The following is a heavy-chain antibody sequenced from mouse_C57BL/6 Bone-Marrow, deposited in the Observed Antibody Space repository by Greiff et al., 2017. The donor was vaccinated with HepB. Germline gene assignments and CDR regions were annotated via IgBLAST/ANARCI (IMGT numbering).Heavy chain of an antibody. J-gene: IGHJ1*03. CDR2: INPYNGGT. D-gene: IGHD1-1*01. CDR1: GYTFTDYY. Sequence: EVKLQQSGPVLVKPGASVKMSCKASGYTFTDYYMNWVKQSHGKSLEWIGVINPYNGGTSYNQKFKGKATLTVDKSSSTAYMELNSLTSEDSAVYYCAIYGPHWYFDVWGTGTTVTVSS. V-gene: IGHV1-19*01. CDR3: AIYGPHWYFDV.